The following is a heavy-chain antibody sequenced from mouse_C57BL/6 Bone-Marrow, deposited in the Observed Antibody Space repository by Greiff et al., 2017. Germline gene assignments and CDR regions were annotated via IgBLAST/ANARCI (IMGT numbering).Heavy chain of an antibody. D-gene: IGHD1-3*01. V-gene: IGHV1-39*01. CDR3: ARRGLKGSWYFDV. J-gene: IGHJ1*03. Sequence: EVQLQQSGPELVKPGASVKISCKASGYSFTDYNMNWVKQSNGKSLEWIGVINPNYGTTSYNQKFKGKATLTVDQSSSTAYMQLNSLTSEDSAVXYSARRGLKGSWYFDVWGTGTTVTVSS. CDR1: GYSFTDYN. CDR2: INPNYGTT.